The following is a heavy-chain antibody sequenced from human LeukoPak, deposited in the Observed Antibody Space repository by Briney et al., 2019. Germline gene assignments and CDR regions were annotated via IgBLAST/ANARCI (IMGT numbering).Heavy chain of an antibody. J-gene: IGHJ4*02. CDR2: IYYSAST. CDR1: GGSISSSNYY. V-gene: IGHV4-39*01. D-gene: IGHD3-10*01. Sequence: SETLSLTCTVSGGSISSSNYYWGWIRQPPGKGLEWIGSIYYSASTYYNPSLKSRVSISVDTSKNQFSLKLSSVTAADTAVYYCARTEVANASGSSWRFWGQGTLVTVSS. CDR3: ARTEVANASGSSWRF.